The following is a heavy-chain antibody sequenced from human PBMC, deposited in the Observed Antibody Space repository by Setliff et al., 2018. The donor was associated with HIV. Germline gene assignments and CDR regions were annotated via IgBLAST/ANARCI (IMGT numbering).Heavy chain of an antibody. CDR2: ISSSSTYI. Sequence: GGSLRLSCAASGFNFSSHNMNWVRQAPGKGLEWVSSISSSSTYIYYADSVKGRFTISRDNAKNSLYLQMNSLRAEDTAVYYCASPVFYGGNSSWGQGTLVTVSS. D-gene: IGHD4-17*01. CDR1: GFNFSSHN. CDR3: ASPVFYGGNSS. J-gene: IGHJ5*02. V-gene: IGHV3-21*01.